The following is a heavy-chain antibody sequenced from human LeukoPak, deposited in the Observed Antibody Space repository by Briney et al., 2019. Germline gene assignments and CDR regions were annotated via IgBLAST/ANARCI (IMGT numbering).Heavy chain of an antibody. CDR3: AKQMVVATNYFDY. V-gene: IGHV3-30*18. CDR2: ISYDGSTK. J-gene: IGHJ4*02. CDR1: GFTFTNYG. D-gene: IGHD5-12*01. Sequence: GGSLRLSCAASGFTFTNYGIRWVRQAPGKGLEWVAVISYDGSTKYYADSMKGRFTISRNNSKTTLYMQRVSVGAEDVAVYYCAKQMVVATNYFDYWGKGTLVTFS.